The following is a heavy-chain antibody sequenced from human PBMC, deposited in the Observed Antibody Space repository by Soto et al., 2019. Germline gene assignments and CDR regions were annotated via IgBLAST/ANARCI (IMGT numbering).Heavy chain of an antibody. V-gene: IGHV1-18*01. CDR2: ISAYNGNT. Sequence: GASVKVSCKASGYTFTSYGISWVRQAPGQGLEWMGWISAYNGNTNYAQKLQGRVTMTTDTSTSTAYMELRSLRSDDTAVYYCARDYVGYGSGGSCDDAFEIWGQGTMVTVSS. CDR1: GYTFTSYG. J-gene: IGHJ3*02. CDR3: ARDYVGYGSGGSCDDAFEI. D-gene: IGHD2-15*01.